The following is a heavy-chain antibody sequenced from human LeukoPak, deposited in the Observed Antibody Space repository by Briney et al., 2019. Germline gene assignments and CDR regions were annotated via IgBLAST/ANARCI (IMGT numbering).Heavy chain of an antibody. J-gene: IGHJ4*02. Sequence: SETLSLTCTVSGGFISSGSYYWSWIRQPAGKGLEWIGHIYTSGSTSYNPSLQSRVTISVDTSNHEFSLKLTSVTAADTAVYYCARAGGSVGWYGTIDSWGQGTLVTVSS. CDR2: IYTSGST. V-gene: IGHV4-61*09. CDR3: ARAGGSVGWYGTIDS. D-gene: IGHD6-19*01. CDR1: GGFISSGSYY.